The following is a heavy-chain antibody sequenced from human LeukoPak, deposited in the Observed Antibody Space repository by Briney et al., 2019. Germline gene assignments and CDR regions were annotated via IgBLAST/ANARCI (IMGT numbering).Heavy chain of an antibody. Sequence: GGSLRLSCAASGFTFSSYSMNWVRQAPGKGLEWVSSISSSSSTIYYADSVKGRFTISRDNAKNSLYLQMNSLRAEDTAVYYCAGDIVVVPAPNYWGQGTLVTVSS. J-gene: IGHJ4*02. D-gene: IGHD2-2*01. CDR2: ISSSSSTI. V-gene: IGHV3-48*01. CDR1: GFTFSSYS. CDR3: AGDIVVVPAPNY.